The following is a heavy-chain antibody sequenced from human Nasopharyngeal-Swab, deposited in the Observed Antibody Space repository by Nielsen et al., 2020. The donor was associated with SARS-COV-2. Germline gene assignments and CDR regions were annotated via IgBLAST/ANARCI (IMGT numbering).Heavy chain of an antibody. V-gene: IGHV4-34*01. CDR3: AREMASFDN. CDR1: GGSFSDYY. J-gene: IGHJ4*02. Sequence: SETLSPTCAIYGGSFSDYYCSWIRQPPGKGREWIGSIYYSGSTYYNPSLKSRVTISVDTSENQFSLKLRSVTAADTAVYYCAREMASFDNWGQGTLVTVSS. D-gene: IGHD5-24*01. CDR2: IYYSGST.